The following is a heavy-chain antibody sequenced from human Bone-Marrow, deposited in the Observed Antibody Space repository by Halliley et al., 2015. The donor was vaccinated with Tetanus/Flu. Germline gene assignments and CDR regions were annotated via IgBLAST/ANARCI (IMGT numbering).Heavy chain of an antibody. CDR1: GFIFSSYG. Sequence: SLRLSCAASGFIFSSYGMHWVRQAPGKGPEWVAVISFDAINKYYPDSVRGRFTISRDNSGNTLYLQMDSLRAEDTAVYFCAKIREGLSKGDAFDIWGQGTMVTVSS. V-gene: IGHV3-30*18. CDR2: ISFDAINK. CDR3: AKIREGLSKGDAFDI. J-gene: IGHJ3*02.